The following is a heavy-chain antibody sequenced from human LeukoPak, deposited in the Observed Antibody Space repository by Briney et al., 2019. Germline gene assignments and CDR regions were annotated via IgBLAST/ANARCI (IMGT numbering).Heavy chain of an antibody. CDR1: GGSISSSSYY. CDR2: IYYSGST. CDR3: ARYRPGIVDY. V-gene: IGHV4-39*07. Sequence: TSETLSLTCTVSGGSISSSSYYWGWIRQPPGKGLEWIGSIYYSGSTNYNPSLKSRVTISVDTSKNQFSLKLSSVTAADTAVYYCARYRPGIVDYWGQGTLVTVSS. J-gene: IGHJ4*02. D-gene: IGHD3-10*01.